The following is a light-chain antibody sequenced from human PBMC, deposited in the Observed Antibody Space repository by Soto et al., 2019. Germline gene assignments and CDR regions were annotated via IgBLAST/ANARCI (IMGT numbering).Light chain of an antibody. Sequence: DLQMTQSPSSLSASVGDRVTITCQASQDISNYLNWYQQKPGKDPKLLIYDASNLETGVQSRFSGSGSGTDFTFTITSLQPEDIATYYCQQYDNRPLTFGGGTKVEIK. CDR3: QQYDNRPLT. CDR1: QDISNY. CDR2: DAS. V-gene: IGKV1-33*01. J-gene: IGKJ4*02.